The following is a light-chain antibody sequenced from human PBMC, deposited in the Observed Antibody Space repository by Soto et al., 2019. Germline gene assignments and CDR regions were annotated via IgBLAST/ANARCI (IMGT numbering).Light chain of an antibody. Sequence: EMVLTQSPGTLSLSPGEGATLSFRASQSVRSNYLAWYQHKIGRAPRLLIYGASTRATGIPDRFSSSGSGTDFTLTISRLEPEDFAVYFCQQYGISPPYTFGQGTKLEIK. CDR2: GAS. J-gene: IGKJ2*01. V-gene: IGKV3-20*01. CDR3: QQYGISPPYT. CDR1: QSVRSNY.